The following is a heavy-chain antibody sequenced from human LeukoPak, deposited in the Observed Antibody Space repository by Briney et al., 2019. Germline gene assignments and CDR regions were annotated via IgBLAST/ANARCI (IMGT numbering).Heavy chain of an antibody. D-gene: IGHD5-12*01. Sequence: ASVKVSCKASGYTFTGYYMHWVRQAPGQGLEWMGWINPNSGGTNYAQKFQGRVTMTRDTSISTAYMELGRLRSDDTAVYYCARDEWLRFSLALDYYYYYGMDVWGQGTTVTVSS. CDR3: ARDEWLRFSLALDYYYYYGMDV. V-gene: IGHV1-2*02. CDR2: INPNSGGT. J-gene: IGHJ6*02. CDR1: GYTFTGYY.